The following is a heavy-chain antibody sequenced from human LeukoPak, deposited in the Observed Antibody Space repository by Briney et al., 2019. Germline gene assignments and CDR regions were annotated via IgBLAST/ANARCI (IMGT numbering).Heavy chain of an antibody. CDR1: GGSISSYY. V-gene: IGHV4-59*01. CDR2: IYYSGST. Sequence: SETLSLTCTVSGGSISSYYWSWIRQPPGKGLEWIGYIYYSGSTNYNPSLKSRVTISVDTSKNQFSLKLSSVTAADTAVYYCARNLRGYWRSARGWYGLEPWGPGKLVTVSS. CDR3: ARNLRGYWRSARGWYGLEP. J-gene: IGHJ5*02. D-gene: IGHD2-2*01.